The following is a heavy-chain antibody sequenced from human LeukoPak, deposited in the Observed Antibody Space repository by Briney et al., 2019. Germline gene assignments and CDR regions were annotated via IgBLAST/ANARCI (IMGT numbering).Heavy chain of an antibody. Sequence: KTSETLSLTCAVYGGSFSGYYWSWIRQPPGKGLEWIGEINHSGSTNYNPSLKSRVTISVDTSKNQFSLKLSSVTAADTAVYYCARHRTRYAFDIWGQGTMVTVSS. J-gene: IGHJ3*02. CDR2: INHSGST. CDR3: ARHRTRYAFDI. V-gene: IGHV4-34*01. CDR1: GGSFSGYY. D-gene: IGHD3/OR15-3a*01.